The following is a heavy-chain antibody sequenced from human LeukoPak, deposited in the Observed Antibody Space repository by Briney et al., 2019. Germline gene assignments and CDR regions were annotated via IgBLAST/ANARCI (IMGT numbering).Heavy chain of an antibody. CDR3: ARKFRGYYDSTRRYYFDY. Sequence: SETLSLTCAVYGGSFSGYYWSRIRQPPGKGLEWIGEINHSGSTNYNPSLKSRVTISVDTSKNQFSLKLTSVTAADTAVYYCARKFRGYYDSTRRYYFDYWGQGTLVTVSS. CDR1: GGSFSGYY. CDR2: INHSGST. D-gene: IGHD3-22*01. J-gene: IGHJ4*02. V-gene: IGHV4-34*01.